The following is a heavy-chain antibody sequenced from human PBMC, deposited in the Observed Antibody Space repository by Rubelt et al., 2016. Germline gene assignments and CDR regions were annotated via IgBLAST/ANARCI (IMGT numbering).Heavy chain of an antibody. D-gene: IGHD2-15*01. CDR2: IYPGDSDT. V-gene: IGHV5-51*01. Sequence: SCNGSGYSFTTYWIGWVRQMPGKGLEWMGIIYPGDSDTRYIPSFQGQVTISADQSINSAYLQWSSLKASDTAIYYCARQRYCSGGSCYPDYWGQGTLVTVSS. J-gene: IGHJ4*02. CDR3: ARQRYCSGGSCYPDY. CDR1: GYSFTTYW.